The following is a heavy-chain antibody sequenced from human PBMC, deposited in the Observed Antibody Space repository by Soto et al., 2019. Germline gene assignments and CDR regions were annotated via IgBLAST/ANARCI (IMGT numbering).Heavy chain of an antibody. Sequence: SVKVSCKASGGTFSSYAISWVRQAPGQGLEWMGGIIPIFGTANYAQKFQGRVTITADESTSTAYMELSSLRSEDTAVYYCARDSTYYYDSSGPTHFDYWGQGTLVTVSS. V-gene: IGHV1-69*13. CDR1: GGTFSSYA. J-gene: IGHJ4*02. CDR2: IIPIFGTA. CDR3: ARDSTYYYDSSGPTHFDY. D-gene: IGHD3-22*01.